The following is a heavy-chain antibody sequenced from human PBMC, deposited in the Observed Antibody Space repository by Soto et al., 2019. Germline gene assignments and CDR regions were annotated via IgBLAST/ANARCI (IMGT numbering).Heavy chain of an antibody. Sequence: GESLKISCQGSGYSFTDYWLGWVRQMPGPGLEWMGIIYPGNSDARYSPSFQGQVTISADKSISTAYLRWSSLKASDTAMYYCAVWFYSDTSGYKGYYFDYWGRGTLVTVSS. CDR2: IYPGNSDA. J-gene: IGHJ4*02. CDR3: AVWFYSDTSGYKGYYFDY. CDR1: GYSFTDYW. D-gene: IGHD3-22*01. V-gene: IGHV5-51*01.